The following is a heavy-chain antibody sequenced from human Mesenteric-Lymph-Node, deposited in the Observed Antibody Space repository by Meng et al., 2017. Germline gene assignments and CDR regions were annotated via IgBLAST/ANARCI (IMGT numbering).Heavy chain of an antibody. J-gene: IGHJ4*02. Sequence: GGSLRLSCAASGFSFSNSWMNWVRQAPGKGLECVAMIRDDGSVEYYVDSVKGRFTISRDNAKNSLFLQMNSLSSDDTAVYYCARDSGRTYEYDVSGYGLDYWGQGTLVTVSS. CDR1: GFSFSNSW. D-gene: IGHD3-22*01. CDR3: ARDSGRTYEYDVSGYGLDY. CDR2: IRDDGSVE. V-gene: IGHV3-7*03.